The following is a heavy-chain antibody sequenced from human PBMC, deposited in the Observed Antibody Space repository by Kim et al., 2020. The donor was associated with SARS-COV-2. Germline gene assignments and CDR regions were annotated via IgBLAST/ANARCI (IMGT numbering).Heavy chain of an antibody. J-gene: IGHJ4*02. CDR3: ARQVGRELPRDFDY. D-gene: IGHD1-26*01. Sequence: PALKSRVTISVDTSKNQFSLKLSSVTAADTAVYYCARQVGRELPRDFDYWGQGTLVTVSS. V-gene: IGHV4-39*01.